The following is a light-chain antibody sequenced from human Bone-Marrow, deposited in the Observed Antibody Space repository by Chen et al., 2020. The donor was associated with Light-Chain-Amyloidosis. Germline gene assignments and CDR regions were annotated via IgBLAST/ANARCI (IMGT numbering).Light chain of an antibody. CDR1: QTISSNY. CDR3: QQYGTSPLT. V-gene: IGKV3-20*01. Sequence: ELVLTRSPGTLSLSPGEGANLSCRASQTISSNYLTWYQQKFGQATRLRIYGSSSRATGIPDRFTGSGSGTDFSLTINRQEPEDVAMYYCQQYGTSPLTFGGGTKVEIK. J-gene: IGKJ4*01. CDR2: GSS.